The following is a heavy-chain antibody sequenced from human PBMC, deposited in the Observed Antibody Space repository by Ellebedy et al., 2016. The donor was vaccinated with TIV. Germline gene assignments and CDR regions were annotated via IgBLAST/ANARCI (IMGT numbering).Heavy chain of an antibody. CDR1: GYTFTYYG. D-gene: IGHD4-17*01. CDR3: TCLMTTTDY. CDR2: VSAETGST. Sequence: AASVKVSCKASGYTFTYYGISWVRQAPGQGLEWMGWVSAETGSTNYAQKLHGRVTMTTDTSTNTAYMELRSLRPDDTAIYYCTCLMTTTDYWGQGTLVTVSS. V-gene: IGHV1-18*01. J-gene: IGHJ4*02.